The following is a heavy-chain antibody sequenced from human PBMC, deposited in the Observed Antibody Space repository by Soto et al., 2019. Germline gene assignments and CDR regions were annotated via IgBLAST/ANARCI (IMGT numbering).Heavy chain of an antibody. D-gene: IGHD4-17*01. CDR3: ANTENYYYGMDV. J-gene: IGHJ6*02. CDR2: ISGSGGST. CDR1: GFTFSSYA. Sequence: GGSLRLSCAASGFTFSSYAMSWVRQAPGKGLEWVSAISGSGGSTYYADSVKGRFTISRDNSKNTLYLQMNSLRAEDTAVYYCANTENYYYGMDVWGQGTTVTVSS. V-gene: IGHV3-23*01.